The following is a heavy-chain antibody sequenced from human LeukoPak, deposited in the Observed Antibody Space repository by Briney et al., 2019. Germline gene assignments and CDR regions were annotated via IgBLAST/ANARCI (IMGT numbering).Heavy chain of an antibody. Sequence: PGGSLRLSCAASGISFSNYSMNWVRQAPGKGLVWVSRISSDGSSTSYADSVKGRFTISRDNAKNTLYLQMNSLRAEDTAVYYCARDHRGSGSRYYYYYMDVWGKGTTVTISS. V-gene: IGHV3-74*01. CDR3: ARDHRGSGSRYYYYYMDV. CDR2: ISSDGSST. D-gene: IGHD3-10*01. CDR1: GISFSNYS. J-gene: IGHJ6*03.